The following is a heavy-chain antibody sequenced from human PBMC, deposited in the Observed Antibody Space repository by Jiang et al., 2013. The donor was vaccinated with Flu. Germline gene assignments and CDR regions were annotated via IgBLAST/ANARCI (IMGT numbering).Heavy chain of an antibody. CDR3: AREGLNGAETDY. D-gene: IGHD4-17*01. Sequence: KPSQTLSLTCTVSGGSISRGSYYWSWIRQPAGKGLEWIGRIYTSGSTNYNPSLKSRVTISQDTSKNQFSLKLSSVTAADTAVYYCAREGLNGAETDYWGQGTLVTVSS. CDR2: IYTSGST. CDR1: GGSISRGSYY. V-gene: IGHV4-61*02. J-gene: IGHJ4*02.